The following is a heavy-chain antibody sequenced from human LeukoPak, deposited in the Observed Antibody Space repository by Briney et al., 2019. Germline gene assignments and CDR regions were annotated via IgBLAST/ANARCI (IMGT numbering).Heavy chain of an antibody. Sequence: SETLSLTCSVSGGSISSYYWSWIRQPPGKGLEWIGYIYYSGSTNYNPSLKSRVTISVDTSKNQFSLKLSSVTAADMAVYYCARVGCSSTSCYYYYGMDVWGQGTTVTVSS. CDR3: ARVGCSSTSCYYYYGMDV. V-gene: IGHV4-59*01. D-gene: IGHD2-2*01. J-gene: IGHJ6*02. CDR1: GGSISSYY. CDR2: IYYSGST.